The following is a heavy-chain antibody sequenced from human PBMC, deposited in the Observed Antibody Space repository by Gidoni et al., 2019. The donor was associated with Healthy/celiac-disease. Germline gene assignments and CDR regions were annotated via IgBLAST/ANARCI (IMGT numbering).Heavy chain of an antibody. J-gene: IGHJ4*02. CDR3: ATYSSGWGTFDY. CDR2: IYSGGST. Sequence: EVQLVESGGGLIQPGGSPRLSCAASGFTVSSNYMSWVRQAPGKGLEWVSVIYSGGSTYYADSVKGRFTISRDNYKNTLYLQMNSLRAEDTAVYYCATYSSGWGTFDYWGQGTLVTVSS. V-gene: IGHV3-53*01. CDR1: GFTVSSNY. D-gene: IGHD6-19*01.